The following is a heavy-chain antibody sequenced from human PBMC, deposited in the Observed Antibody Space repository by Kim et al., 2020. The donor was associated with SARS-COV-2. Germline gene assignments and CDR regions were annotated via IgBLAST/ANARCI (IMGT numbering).Heavy chain of an antibody. Sequence: CSPSLKRRVTMPLDTSKTQFTLNLSSVTAADTAVYFCARDGGYYPYYFDYWGQGTLVTVSS. CDR3: ARDGGYYPYYFDY. J-gene: IGHJ4*02. V-gene: IGHV4-4*07. D-gene: IGHD3-22*01.